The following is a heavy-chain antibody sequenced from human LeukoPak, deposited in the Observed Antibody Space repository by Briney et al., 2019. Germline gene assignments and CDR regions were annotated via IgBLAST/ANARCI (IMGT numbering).Heavy chain of an antibody. J-gene: IGHJ4*02. CDR2: ISSSSTYI. Sequence: GGSLRLSCAASGFTFSSYSMNWVRQAPGKGLEWVSSISSSSTYIHYADAVKGRFTISRDNAKNLLYLQMNSLRAEDTAVYYCASGNRYSSSFDYWGQGTLVTVSS. V-gene: IGHV3-21*01. CDR1: GFTFSSYS. D-gene: IGHD6-6*01. CDR3: ASGNRYSSSFDY.